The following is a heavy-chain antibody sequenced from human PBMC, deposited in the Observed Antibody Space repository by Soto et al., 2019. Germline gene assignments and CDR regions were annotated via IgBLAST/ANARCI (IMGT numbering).Heavy chain of an antibody. CDR1: GGSISSGGYY. CDR3: ARGADTPKLYGMDV. J-gene: IGHJ6*02. Sequence: QVPLQESGPGLVKPSQTLSLTCTVSGGSISSGGYYWSWIRQHPGKGLEWIGYIYYSGSTYYNPSLKSRVTISVDTSKNQFSLKLSSVTAADTAVYYCARGADTPKLYGMDVWGQGTTVTVSS. V-gene: IGHV4-31*03. CDR2: IYYSGST. D-gene: IGHD1-7*01.